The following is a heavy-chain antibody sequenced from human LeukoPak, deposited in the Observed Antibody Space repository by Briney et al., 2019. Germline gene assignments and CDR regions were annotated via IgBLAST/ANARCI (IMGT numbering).Heavy chain of an antibody. D-gene: IGHD3-22*01. J-gene: IGHJ4*02. CDR3: ATEAHYYDSSGALYK. CDR2: FDPEDGET. Sequence: GASVKVSCKVSGYTLTELSMHWVRQAPGKGLEWMGGFDPEDGETIYAQKFQGRVTMTEDTSTDTAYMELSSLRSEDTAVYYCATEAHYYDSSGALYKWGQGTLVTVSS. V-gene: IGHV1-24*01. CDR1: GYTLTELS.